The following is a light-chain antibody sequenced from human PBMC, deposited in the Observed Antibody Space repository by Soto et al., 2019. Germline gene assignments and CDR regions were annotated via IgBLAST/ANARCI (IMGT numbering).Light chain of an antibody. CDR1: QSVSSNY. Sequence: EIVLTQSPGTLSLSPGQRATLSCRASQSVSSNYLAWYQQRPGKAPRLLIYGASNRATDIPDRFSGSGSGTDFTLTISRLEPEDFAVYYCQQYGSSLLTFGGGTRVEIK. CDR3: QQYGSSLLT. V-gene: IGKV3-20*01. J-gene: IGKJ4*01. CDR2: GAS.